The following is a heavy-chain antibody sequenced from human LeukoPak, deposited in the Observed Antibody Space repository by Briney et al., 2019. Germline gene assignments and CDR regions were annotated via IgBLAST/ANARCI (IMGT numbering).Heavy chain of an antibody. J-gene: IGHJ6*04. CDR1: GFTFSDYY. CDR3: ARDKSLQDV. CDR2: ISGSGSTV. V-gene: IGHV3-11*04. Sequence: GGSLRLSCAASGFTFSDYYMSWIRQAPGKGLEWVSYISGSGSTVYYAASVRGRFTISRDNAKNSLYLQMNSLRAEDTAVYYCARDKSLQDVWGKGTTVTVSS.